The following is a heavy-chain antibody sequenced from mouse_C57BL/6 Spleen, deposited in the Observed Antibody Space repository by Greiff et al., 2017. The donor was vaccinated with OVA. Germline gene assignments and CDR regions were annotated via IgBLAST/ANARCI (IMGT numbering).Heavy chain of an antibody. V-gene: IGHV1-7*01. CDR2: INPSSGYT. Sequence: QVQLQQSGAELAKPGASVKLSKASGYTFTSYWMHWVKQRPGQGLEWIGYINPSSGYTKYNQKFKDKATLTADKSSSTAYMQLSSLTYEDSAVYYCATLDYWGQGTTLTVSS. CDR3: ATLDY. CDR1: GYTFTSYW. J-gene: IGHJ2*01.